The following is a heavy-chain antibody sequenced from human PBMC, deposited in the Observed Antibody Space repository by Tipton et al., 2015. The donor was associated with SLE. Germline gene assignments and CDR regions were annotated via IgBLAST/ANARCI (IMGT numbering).Heavy chain of an antibody. V-gene: IGHV4-39*07. CDR3: ARGTTGFDP. Sequence: TLSLTCAVYGGSFSSYYWGWIRQPPGKGLEWIGSIYYSGSTYYNPSLKSRVTISVDTSKNQFSLKLSSVTAADTAVYYCARGTTGFDPWGQGTLVTVSS. CDR2: IYYSGST. CDR1: GGSFSSYY. J-gene: IGHJ5*02. D-gene: IGHD1/OR15-1a*01.